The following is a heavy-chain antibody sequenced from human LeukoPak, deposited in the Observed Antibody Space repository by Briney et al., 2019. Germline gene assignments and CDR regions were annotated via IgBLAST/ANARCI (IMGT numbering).Heavy chain of an antibody. CDR1: GGSFSGYY. J-gene: IGHJ6*03. V-gene: IGHV4-34*01. CDR3: ARGRIAVAAPYYYYMDV. D-gene: IGHD6-19*01. CDR2: INHSGST. Sequence: KPSETLSLTCAVYGGSFSGYYWSWIRQPPGKGLEWIGEINHSGSTNYNPSLKSRVTISVDTSKNQFSLKLSSGTAADTAVYYCARGRIAVAAPYYYYMDVWGKGTTVTVSS.